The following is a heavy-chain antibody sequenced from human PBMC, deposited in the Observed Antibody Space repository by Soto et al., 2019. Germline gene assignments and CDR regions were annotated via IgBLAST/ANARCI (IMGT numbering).Heavy chain of an antibody. V-gene: IGHV1-18*01. Sequence: QVQLVQSGPEVKKPGASVEVSCQASGYTFTSFGISWVRQAPGQGLEWMGWISAYNSNTNYAQKFQGRVTKTTETSTSTAYMDLRSLKSDDTAGYFCASGTSSSPSYWGQGTLVTVSS. CDR1: GYTFTSFG. J-gene: IGHJ4*02. CDR2: ISAYNSNT. CDR3: ASGTSSSPSY. D-gene: IGHD6-6*01.